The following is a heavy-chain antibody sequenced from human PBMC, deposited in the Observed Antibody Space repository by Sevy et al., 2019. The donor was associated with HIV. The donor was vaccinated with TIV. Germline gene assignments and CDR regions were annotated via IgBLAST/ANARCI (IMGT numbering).Heavy chain of an antibody. CDR3: AKVGPHCSGGTCYHPLFDY. V-gene: IGHV3-30-3*01. CDR1: GFSFNTHA. D-gene: IGHD2-15*01. Sequence: GGSLRLSCAASGFSFNTHAMHWVRQAPGKGLDWVALISYDGSAKYYADSVKGRFTVSRDDSKNTLYLQMNSLRDEDTAVYYCAKVGPHCSGGTCYHPLFDYCGQGTLVTVSS. J-gene: IGHJ4*02. CDR2: ISYDGSAK.